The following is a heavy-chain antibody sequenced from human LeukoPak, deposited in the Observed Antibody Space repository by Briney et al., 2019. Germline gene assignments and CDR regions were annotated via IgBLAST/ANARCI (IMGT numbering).Heavy chain of an antibody. V-gene: IGHV3-23*01. Sequence: GGSLRLSCAASGFTFSSYSMNWVRQAPGKGLEWVSAISGSGGSTYYADSVKGRFTISRDNSKNTLYLQMNSLRAEDTAVYYCAKGFNSGSSIRSFDYWGQGTLATVSS. D-gene: IGHD3-10*01. CDR2: ISGSGGST. J-gene: IGHJ4*02. CDR1: GFTFSSYS. CDR3: AKGFNSGSSIRSFDY.